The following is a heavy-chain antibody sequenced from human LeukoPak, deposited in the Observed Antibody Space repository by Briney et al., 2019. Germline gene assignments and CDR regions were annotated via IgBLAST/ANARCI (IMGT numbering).Heavy chain of an antibody. CDR1: GFTFDDYA. D-gene: IGHD3-10*01. CDR3: AKDISSCYYGSGSFGAFDI. CDR2: ISWNSGSI. V-gene: IGHV3-9*03. J-gene: IGHJ3*02. Sequence: GRSLRLSSAASGFTFDDYAMHWVRQAPGKGLEWVSGISWNSGSIGYADSVKGRFTISRDNAKNSLYLQMNSLRAEDMALYYCAKDISSCYYGSGSFGAFDIWGQGTMVTVSS.